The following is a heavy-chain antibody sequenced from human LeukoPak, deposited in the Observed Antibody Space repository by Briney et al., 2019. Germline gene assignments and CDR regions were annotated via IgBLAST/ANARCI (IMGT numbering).Heavy chain of an antibody. CDR1: GFTFSSYA. V-gene: IGHV3-30-3*01. CDR2: ISYDGSNK. J-gene: IGHJ4*02. Sequence: PGGSLRLSCAASGFTFSSYAMHWVRQAPGKGLEWVAVISYDGSNKYYAGSVKGRFTISRDNSKNTLYLQMNSLRAEDTAVYYCARSVVVISYYFDYWGQGTLVTVSS. CDR3: ARSVVVISYYFDY. D-gene: IGHD3-22*01.